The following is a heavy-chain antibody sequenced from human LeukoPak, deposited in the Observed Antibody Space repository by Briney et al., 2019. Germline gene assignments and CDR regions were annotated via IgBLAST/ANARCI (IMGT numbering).Heavy chain of an antibody. Sequence: KPSETLSLTCAVYGGSFSGYYWSWIRQPPGKGLEWIGEINHSGSTNYNPSLKSRVTISVDTSKNQFSLKLSSVTAADTAVYYCARQFMVYASDAFDIWGQGTMVTVSS. CDR1: GGSFSGYY. J-gene: IGHJ3*02. CDR2: INHSGST. V-gene: IGHV4-34*01. CDR3: ARQFMVYASDAFDI. D-gene: IGHD2-8*01.